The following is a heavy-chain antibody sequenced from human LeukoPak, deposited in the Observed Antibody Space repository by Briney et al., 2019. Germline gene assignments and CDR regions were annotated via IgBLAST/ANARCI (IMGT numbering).Heavy chain of an antibody. J-gene: IGHJ5*02. D-gene: IGHD3-22*01. Sequence: GASVEVSCKASGYTFTSYYMHWVRQAPGQGLEWMGIINPSGGSTSYAQKFQGRVTMTRDTSTSTVYMELSSLRSEDTAVYYCARDNREDYYDSSGYYPANWFDPWGQGTLVTVSS. CDR2: INPSGGST. CDR3: ARDNREDYYDSSGYYPANWFDP. V-gene: IGHV1-46*01. CDR1: GYTFTSYY.